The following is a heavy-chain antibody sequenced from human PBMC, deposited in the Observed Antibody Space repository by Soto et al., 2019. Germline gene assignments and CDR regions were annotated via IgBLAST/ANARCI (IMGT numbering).Heavy chain of an antibody. Sequence: EVQLVESGGGLVKPGGSLRLSCAASGFTFSSYSMNWVRQAPGKGLEWVSSISSSSSYIYYADSVKGRFTISRDNAKNSLYLQMNSLRAEDTAVYYCARGDYGDYGLTAFDIWGQGTMVTVSS. CDR3: ARGDYGDYGLTAFDI. D-gene: IGHD4-17*01. J-gene: IGHJ3*02. V-gene: IGHV3-21*01. CDR2: ISSSSSYI. CDR1: GFTFSSYS.